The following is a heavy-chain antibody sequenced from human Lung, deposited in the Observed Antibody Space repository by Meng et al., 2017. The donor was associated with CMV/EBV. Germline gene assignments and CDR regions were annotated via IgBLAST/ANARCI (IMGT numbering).Heavy chain of an antibody. D-gene: IGHD6-19*01. CDR3: ARVGQWLPIDY. V-gene: IGHV4-4*02. CDR1: GVASRSSNW. J-gene: IGHJ4*02. CDR2: IYHSGST. Sequence: VQLQDSDPRLVQPSGTLSLTCAVSGVASRSSNWWSGVRQPPGKGLEWIGEIYHSGSTNYNPSLKSQVTISVDKSKNQFSLNLSSVTAADTAVYYCARVGQWLPIDYCGQRTLVTVSS.